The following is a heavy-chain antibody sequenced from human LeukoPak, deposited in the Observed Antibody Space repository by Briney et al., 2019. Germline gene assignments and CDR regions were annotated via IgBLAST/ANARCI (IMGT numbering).Heavy chain of an antibody. V-gene: IGHV1-69*06. J-gene: IGHJ3*02. CDR2: IIPIFGTA. CDR3: ASLPKNYDSSGYYHAFDI. D-gene: IGHD3-22*01. Sequence: ASVKVSCKASGGTFSSYAISWVRQAPGQGLEWMGRIIPIFGTANYAQKFQGRVTITADKSTSTAYMELSSLRSEDTAVYYCASLPKNYDSSGYYHAFDIWGQGTMVTVSS. CDR1: GGTFSSYA.